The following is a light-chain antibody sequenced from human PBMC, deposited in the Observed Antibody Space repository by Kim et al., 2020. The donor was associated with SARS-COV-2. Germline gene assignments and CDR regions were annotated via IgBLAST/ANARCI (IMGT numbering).Light chain of an antibody. CDR1: QSIGSS. CDR3: HQNDNLPWT. V-gene: IGKV6-21*01. J-gene: IGKJ1*01. CDR2: YAS. Sequence: IVLTQSPDFQSVTPGEKLTITCRASQSIGSSLHWFQQKPDQSPKLLIKYASQSVSGVPSRFSGGGSETDFTLTINSLEVEDAATYYCHQNDNLPWTFGQGTKVDIK.